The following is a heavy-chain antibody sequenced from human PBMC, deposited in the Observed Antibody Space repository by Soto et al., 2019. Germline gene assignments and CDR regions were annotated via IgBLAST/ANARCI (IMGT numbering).Heavy chain of an antibody. CDR1: GGSISSGDYY. CDR3: ARARRDTMIVVVMGFDY. V-gene: IGHV4-30-4*01. Sequence: PSETLSLTCTVSGGSISSGDYYWSWIRQPPGKGLEWIGYIYYSGSTYYNPSLKSRVTISVDTSKNQFSLKLSSVTAADTAVYYCARARRDTMIVVVMGFDYWGQGTLVTVSS. CDR2: IYYSGST. D-gene: IGHD3-22*01. J-gene: IGHJ4*02.